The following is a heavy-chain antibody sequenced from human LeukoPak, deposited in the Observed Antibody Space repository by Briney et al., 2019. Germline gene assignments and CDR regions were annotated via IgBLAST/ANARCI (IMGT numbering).Heavy chain of an antibody. CDR2: IYYSGST. V-gene: IGHV4-59*01. CDR1: GGSISSYY. Sequence: KPSETLSLTCTVSGGSISSYYWSWIRQPPGKGLEWIGYIYYSGSTNYNPSLKSRVTISVDTSKNQFSLKLSSVTAADTAVYYCARGKWHYYFDYWGQGTLVTVSS. CDR3: ARGKWHYYFDY. J-gene: IGHJ4*02. D-gene: IGHD5-12*01.